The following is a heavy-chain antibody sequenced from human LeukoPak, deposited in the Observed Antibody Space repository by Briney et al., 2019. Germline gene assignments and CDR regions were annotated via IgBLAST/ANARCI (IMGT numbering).Heavy chain of an antibody. D-gene: IGHD3-22*01. CDR2: IRYDGSNK. V-gene: IGHV3-30*02. CDR3: ARGPKFAIRMIVVVTKGHFDY. Sequence: GGSLRLSCAASGFTSSSYGMHWVRQAPGKGLEWVAFIRYDGSNKYYADSVKGRFTISRDNSKNTLYLQMNSLRAEDTAVYYCARGPKFAIRMIVVVTKGHFDYWGQGTLVTVSS. J-gene: IGHJ4*02. CDR1: GFTSSSYG.